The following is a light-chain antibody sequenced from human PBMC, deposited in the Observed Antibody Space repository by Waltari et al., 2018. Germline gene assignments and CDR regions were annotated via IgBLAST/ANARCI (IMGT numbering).Light chain of an antibody. CDR3: CAYARSGTVL. V-gene: IGLV2-23*02. CDR1: SSDVGSYNL. CDR2: EVV. Sequence: QSALTQPASVSGSPGQSITISCTGTSSDVGSYNLVSWYQQHPGKAHKLMIYEVVKRPSGVSNRFSGSTSANAASLTISGLQAEDEGDYYCCAYARSGTVLFGGGTKLTVL. J-gene: IGLJ2*01.